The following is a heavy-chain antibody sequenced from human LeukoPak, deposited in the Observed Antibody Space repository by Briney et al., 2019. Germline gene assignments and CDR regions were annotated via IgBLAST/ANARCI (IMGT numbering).Heavy chain of an antibody. Sequence: TGGSLRLSCAASGFAFSSYEMNWVRQAPRKGLEWVSYISSSGSTIYYADSVKGRFTISRDNAKNSLYLQMNSLRAEDTAVYYCARGRRGYNSRVFSSWGQATLVT. V-gene: IGHV3-48*03. D-gene: IGHD3-22*01. CDR1: GFAFSSYE. CDR2: ISSSGSTI. CDR3: ARGRRGYNSRVFSS. J-gene: IGHJ5*02.